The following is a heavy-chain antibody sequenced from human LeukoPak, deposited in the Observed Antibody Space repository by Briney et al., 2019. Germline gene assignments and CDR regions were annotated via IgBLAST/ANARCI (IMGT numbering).Heavy chain of an antibody. Sequence: SETLSLTCTVSGGSISNYYWSWIRQTPEKGLEWMGHIHSSGGSSYYPSLKSRLTLSIDMSRNQLSLKLPSVTAADTAVYFCARLGSYHDFWGQGALVTVSS. CDR3: ARLGSYHDF. J-gene: IGHJ4*02. CDR1: GGSISNYY. CDR2: IHSSGGS. V-gene: IGHV4-4*09. D-gene: IGHD1-26*01.